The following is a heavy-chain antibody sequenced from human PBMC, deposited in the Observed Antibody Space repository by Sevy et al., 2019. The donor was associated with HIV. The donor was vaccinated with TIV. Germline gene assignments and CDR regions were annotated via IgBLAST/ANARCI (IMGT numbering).Heavy chain of an antibody. D-gene: IGHD6-13*01. Sequence: GGSLRLSCTASGFTFSNFGMNWVRQVPGKGLEWVTFIRYDGSDKYYAASVKGRFTISRDDSKNTLYLQMDSLRAEDTAIYYCAKDLAGPGRRYFDYWGQGNLVTVSS. V-gene: IGHV3-30*02. CDR2: IRYDGSDK. CDR1: GFTFSNFG. CDR3: AKDLAGPGRRYFDY. J-gene: IGHJ4*02.